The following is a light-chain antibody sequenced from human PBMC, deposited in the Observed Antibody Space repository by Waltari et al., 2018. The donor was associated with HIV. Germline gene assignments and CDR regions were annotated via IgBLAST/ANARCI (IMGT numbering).Light chain of an antibody. CDR3: CSYTVKSTYV. J-gene: IGLJ1*01. CDR1: INDLGGSNY. Sequence: QSALTQPASVSGSPGQSITLSCTGTINDLGGSNYVSWYQFRPGKVPKLMIYEVTHRPSGVSSRFSGSKSGNRASLTISGLLAEDEAIYYCCSYTVKSTYVFGPGTKVTVL. CDR2: EVT. V-gene: IGLV2-14*01.